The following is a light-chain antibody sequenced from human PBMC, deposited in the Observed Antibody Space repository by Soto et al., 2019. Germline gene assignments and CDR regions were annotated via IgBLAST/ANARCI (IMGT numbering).Light chain of an antibody. J-gene: IGKJ1*01. CDR2: GAS. V-gene: IGKV3D-7*01. CDR1: QSVSSSY. CDR3: QQYDNWPWT. Sequence: PGERVTLSCRASQSVSSSYLTWYQQKPGQAPRLLIYGASTRATGIPARFSGSGSGTDFTLTISSLQSDDFAVYYCQQYDNWPWTFGQGTKVDIK.